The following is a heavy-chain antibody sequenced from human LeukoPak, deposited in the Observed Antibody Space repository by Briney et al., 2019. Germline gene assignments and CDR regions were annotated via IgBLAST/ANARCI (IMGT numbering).Heavy chain of an antibody. CDR3: ARDVGFSPDR. V-gene: IGHV3-74*01. D-gene: IGHD1-14*01. Sequence: GGSLRLSCVASGFALSDSSMHWVRQTPGKGLVWVSHISPDGTVTNYADFVKGRFIISRDNAKNTVFLQINSLRAEDTSVYFCARDVGFSPDRWGQGTLVTVSS. J-gene: IGHJ1*01. CDR1: GFALSDSS. CDR2: ISPDGTVT.